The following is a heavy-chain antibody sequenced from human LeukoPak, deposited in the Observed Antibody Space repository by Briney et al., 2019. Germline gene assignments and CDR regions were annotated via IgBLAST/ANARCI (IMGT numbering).Heavy chain of an antibody. V-gene: IGHV3-48*04. CDR2: ISSDSGTI. D-gene: IGHD2-15*01. CDR3: AREGRLRPSHIDC. CDR1: GFTSNTYS. Sequence: GGSLRLSCVASGFTSNTYSMDWVRQAPGQGLGWLSYISSDSGTIYYADSVKVRFTIPRDNAQNSLYLQRNSRRAEDTAVYYCAREGRLRPSHIDCWGQGTLVSVSS. J-gene: IGHJ4*02.